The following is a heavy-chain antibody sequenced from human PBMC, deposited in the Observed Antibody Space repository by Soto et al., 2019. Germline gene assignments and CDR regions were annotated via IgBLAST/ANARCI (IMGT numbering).Heavy chain of an antibody. Sequence: GSLNLSCVTSRSSFGSSAMMLIRQAPGKGLEWVSVISINDGNTYYAASVRCRFTINRDNTKDTVYLQMNRLRAEDTAVYYCAKESEPLVVSASRGYGMDHWGQGTTVIVSS. CDR2: ISINDGNT. CDR3: AKESEPLVVSASRGYGMDH. CDR1: RSSFGSSA. J-gene: IGHJ6*02. V-gene: IGHV3-23*01. D-gene: IGHD2-2*01.